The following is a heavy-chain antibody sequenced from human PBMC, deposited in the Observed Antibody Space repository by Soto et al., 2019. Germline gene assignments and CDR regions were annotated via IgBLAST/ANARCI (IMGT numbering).Heavy chain of an antibody. CDR1: GFTFSSYA. CDR2: ISGSGGST. D-gene: IGHD3-10*01. V-gene: IGHV3-23*01. J-gene: IGHJ4*02. Sequence: GGSLRLSCAASGFTFSSYAMSWVRQAPGKGLEWVSAISGSGGSTYYADSVKGRFTISRDNSKNTLYLQMNSLRAEDTAVYYCAKPTSLWFGELFSPDFDYWGQGTLVTVSS. CDR3: AKPTSLWFGELFSPDFDY.